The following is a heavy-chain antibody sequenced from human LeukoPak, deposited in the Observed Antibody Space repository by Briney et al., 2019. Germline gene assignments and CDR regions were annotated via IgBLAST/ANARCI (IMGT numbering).Heavy chain of an antibody. V-gene: IGHV1-18*04. J-gene: IGHJ4*02. D-gene: IGHD2-2*01. CDR2: ISAYNGNT. CDR1: GYTFTSYG. Sequence: ASVKVSCKASGYTFTSYGISWVRQAPGQGLEWMGWISAYNGNTNYAQKLQGRVTMTTDTSTSTAYMELRSLRSDDTAVYYCARDLGYRSSTSCYDPVGDYWGQGTLVTVSS. CDR3: ARDLGYRSSTSCYDPVGDY.